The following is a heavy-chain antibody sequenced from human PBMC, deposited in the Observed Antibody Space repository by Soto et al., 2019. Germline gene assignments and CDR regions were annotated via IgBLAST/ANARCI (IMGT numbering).Heavy chain of an antibody. Sequence: QVQLVQSGAEVKKPGSSVKVSCKASGGTFSSYTISWVRQAPGQGLEWMGRIIPNLGIANYAQKFQGRVTITADKSTSTAYMELSSLRSEDTAVYYCARDSRYCSGGSCYSVFDYWGQGTLVTVSS. J-gene: IGHJ4*02. CDR3: ARDSRYCSGGSCYSVFDY. V-gene: IGHV1-69*08. CDR2: IIPNLGIA. CDR1: GGTFSSYT. D-gene: IGHD2-15*01.